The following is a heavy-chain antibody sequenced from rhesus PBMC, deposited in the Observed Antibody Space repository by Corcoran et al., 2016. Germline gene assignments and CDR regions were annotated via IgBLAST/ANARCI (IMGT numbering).Heavy chain of an antibody. V-gene: IGHV4-122*02. D-gene: IGHD3-22*01. CDR2: ISYSGST. J-gene: IGHJ2*01. CDR3: VRDNNNYVYWYFDL. CDR1: GYSISSGYG. Sequence: QLQLQESGPGLVKPSETLSLTCAVSGYSISSGYGWSWIRQSPGKGLEWIAFISYSGSTSYNPSLKSRVTISRDTSKNQFSRNLNSVTAADTAVYYCVRDNNNYVYWYFDLWGPGTPITISS.